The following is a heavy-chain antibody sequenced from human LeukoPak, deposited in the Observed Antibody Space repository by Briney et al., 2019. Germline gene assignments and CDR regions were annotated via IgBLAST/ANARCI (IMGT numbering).Heavy chain of an antibody. J-gene: IGHJ4*02. CDR2: IYYSGST. CDR1: GYSISSSNW. D-gene: IGHD5-12*01. Sequence: PSDTLSLTCAVSGYSISSSNWWGWIRQPPGKGLEWIGYIYYSGSTYYNPSLKSRVTMSVDTSKNQFSLKLSSVAAMDTAVYYCARVSGYSGYYIDYWGQGTLVTVSS. CDR3: ARVSGYSGYYIDY. V-gene: IGHV4-28*03.